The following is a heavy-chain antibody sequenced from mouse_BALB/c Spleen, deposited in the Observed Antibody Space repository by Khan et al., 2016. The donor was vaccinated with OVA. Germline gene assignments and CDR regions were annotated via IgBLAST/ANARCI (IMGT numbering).Heavy chain of an antibody. Sequence: QVRLQQSGAELVKPGTSVKISCKASGYTFTSYYMYWVKQRPGQGLEWIGGINPNNGDSSFNEKFKSKATLTVDKSSSTAYMQLGILTSEDSAVYYCARSGYGNPFAYWGQGTLVTVSA. CDR2: INPNNGDS. CDR3: ARSGYGNPFAY. J-gene: IGHJ3*01. D-gene: IGHD2-1*01. V-gene: IGHV1S81*02. CDR1: GYTFTSYY.